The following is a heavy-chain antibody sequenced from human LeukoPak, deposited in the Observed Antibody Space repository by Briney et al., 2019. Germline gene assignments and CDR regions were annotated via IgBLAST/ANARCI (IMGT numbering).Heavy chain of an antibody. Sequence: GGSLRLSCAASGFTFSNYAMNWVRQAPGKGLEWVSGISGSGDSTFLADPVKGRFTISRDNSKNTVYLQMDSLGAEDTALYYCAKGASEWFTTPSAFFHYWGQGTLVTVSS. J-gene: IGHJ4*02. V-gene: IGHV3-23*01. CDR2: ISGSGDST. CDR1: GFTFSNYA. CDR3: AKGASEWFTTPSAFFHY. D-gene: IGHD3-3*01.